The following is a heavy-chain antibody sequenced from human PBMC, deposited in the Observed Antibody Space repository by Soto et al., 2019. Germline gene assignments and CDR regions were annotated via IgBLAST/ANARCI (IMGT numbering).Heavy chain of an antibody. Sequence: EVQLLESGGGLVQPGGSLRLSCAASGFTFSSYAMSWVRQAPGKGLEWVSAISGSGGSTYYADPVKGRFTISRDNSKNTLYLHMNRQRAEDMAVYYCKKSPIGPAVTLGDYWGQGTLVTLSS. CDR2: ISGSGGST. V-gene: IGHV3-23*01. CDR3: KKSPIGPAVTLGDY. CDR1: GFTFSSYA. J-gene: IGHJ4*02. D-gene: IGHD6-13*01.